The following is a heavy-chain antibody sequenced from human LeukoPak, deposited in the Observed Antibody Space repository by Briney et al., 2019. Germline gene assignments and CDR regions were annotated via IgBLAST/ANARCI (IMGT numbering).Heavy chain of an antibody. Sequence: KPSETLSLTCTVSGGSISSYYWSWIRQPPGKGLEWIGYIYYSGSTNYNPSLKSRVTISVDTSKNQFSLKLSSVTAADTAVYYCAREATVTTGLDYWGQGTLVTVSS. CDR1: GGSISSYY. CDR2: IYYSGST. CDR3: AREATVTTGLDY. J-gene: IGHJ4*02. V-gene: IGHV4-59*01. D-gene: IGHD4-17*01.